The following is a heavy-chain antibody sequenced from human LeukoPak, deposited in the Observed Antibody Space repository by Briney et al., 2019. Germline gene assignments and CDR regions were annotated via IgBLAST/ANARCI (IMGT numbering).Heavy chain of an antibody. Sequence: PSETLSLTCTVSDGSISSYYWSWIRQPPGKGLEWIGYIYYSGSTNYNPSLKSRVTISVDTSKNQFSLKLSSVTAADTAVYYCARARGSGYDQGFDYWGQGTLVTVSS. V-gene: IGHV4-59*01. CDR3: ARARGSGYDQGFDY. CDR2: IYYSGST. D-gene: IGHD5-12*01. CDR1: DGSISSYY. J-gene: IGHJ4*02.